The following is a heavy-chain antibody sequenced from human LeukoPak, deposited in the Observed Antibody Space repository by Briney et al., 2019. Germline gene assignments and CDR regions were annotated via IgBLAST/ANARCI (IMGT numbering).Heavy chain of an antibody. V-gene: IGHV5-51*01. CDR3: ARERWGNLDF. J-gene: IGHJ4*02. CDR2: INPGDSDT. Sequence: PGETLKISCEGSGYSFTTYWIAWVRQMPGKGLEWMAMINPGDSDTRYSPSFRGQVTISADKSITTTYLQWSSLKASDTAMYYCARERWGNLDFWGQGTLVTVSS. CDR1: GYSFTTYW. D-gene: IGHD7-27*01.